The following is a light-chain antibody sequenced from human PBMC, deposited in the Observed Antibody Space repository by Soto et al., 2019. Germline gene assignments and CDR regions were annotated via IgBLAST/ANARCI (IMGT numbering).Light chain of an antibody. CDR2: LEGSGSY. Sequence: QPVLTQSSSASASLGSSVKLTCTLSSGHSSYIIAWHQQQPGKAPRYLMKLEGSGSYNKGSGVPDRFSGSGSGADRYLTISNLQFEDEADYYCENWDSDTRVFGGGTKLTVL. CDR1: SGHSSYI. V-gene: IGLV4-60*02. J-gene: IGLJ3*02. CDR3: ENWDSDTRV.